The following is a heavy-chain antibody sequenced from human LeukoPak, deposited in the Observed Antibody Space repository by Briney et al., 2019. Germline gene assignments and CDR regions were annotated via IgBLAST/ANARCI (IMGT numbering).Heavy chain of an antibody. J-gene: IGHJ3*02. Sequence: SVKVSCKASGGTFSSYAISWVRQAPEQGLEWMGGIIPIFGTANYAQKFQGRVTITADESTSTAYMELSSLRSEDTAVYYCARETNWGSPGAFDIWGQGTMVTVSS. CDR1: GGTFSSYA. CDR3: ARETNWGSPGAFDI. V-gene: IGHV1-69*13. D-gene: IGHD7-27*01. CDR2: IIPIFGTA.